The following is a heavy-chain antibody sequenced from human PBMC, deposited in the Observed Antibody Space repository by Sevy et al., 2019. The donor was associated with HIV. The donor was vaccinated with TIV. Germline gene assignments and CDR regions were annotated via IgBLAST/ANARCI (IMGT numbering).Heavy chain of an antibody. CDR2: ISSSSSYI. J-gene: IGHJ4*01. D-gene: IGHD2-8*01. CDR1: GFTFSSYS. Sequence: GGSLRLSCAASGFTFSSYSMNWVRQAPGKGLEWVSSISSSSSYIYYADSVKGRFTISRDNAKNSLYLQMNSLRAEDTAVYYCARDRCTNGVCYPLWGHGTLVTVSS. CDR3: ARDRCTNGVCYPL. V-gene: IGHV3-21*01.